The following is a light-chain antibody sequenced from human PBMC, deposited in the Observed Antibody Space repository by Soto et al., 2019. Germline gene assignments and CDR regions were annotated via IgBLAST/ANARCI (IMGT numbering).Light chain of an antibody. CDR1: QNINTW. Sequence: DIQMTQSPSTLSASVGDRVTITCRASQNINTWLAWYQQKPGKAPNLLIYGASSLQSGVPSRFSGSGSGTQFTLTISSLQPDDFAIYYCQQYKTYSYTFGQGTKLEIK. J-gene: IGKJ2*01. CDR2: GAS. V-gene: IGKV1-5*01. CDR3: QQYKTYSYT.